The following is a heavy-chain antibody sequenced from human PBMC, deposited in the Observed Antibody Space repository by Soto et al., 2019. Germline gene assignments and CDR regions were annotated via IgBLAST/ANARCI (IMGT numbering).Heavy chain of an antibody. J-gene: IGHJ4*02. CDR2: ITWNSGSL. CDR3: ACSFGSGSYPCDS. V-gene: IGHV3-9*01. D-gene: IGHD3-10*01. Sequence: EVQLVESGGGLVQPGRSLRLSCAASGFAFSNYAMHWVRQAPGKGLEWVSLITWNSGSLSYADSVKGRFTISRDNDNNYLYLDMNSLRPEDKALYDCACSFGSGSYPCDSWGQGTLVTVSS. CDR1: GFAFSNYA.